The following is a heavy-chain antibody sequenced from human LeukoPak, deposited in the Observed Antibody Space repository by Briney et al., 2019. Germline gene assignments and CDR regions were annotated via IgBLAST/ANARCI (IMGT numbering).Heavy chain of an antibody. Sequence: SETLSLTCTVSGGSISSGNYYSSWIRQPPGKGLECIGYIYYSGSTYYNPSLKSRVTISVDTSKNQFSLKLSSVTAADTAVYYCARARSYYDSSGYPFFDYWGQGTLVTVSS. D-gene: IGHD3-22*01. CDR1: GGSISSGNYY. CDR3: ARARSYYDSSGYPFFDY. V-gene: IGHV4-30-4*08. CDR2: IYYSGST. J-gene: IGHJ4*02.